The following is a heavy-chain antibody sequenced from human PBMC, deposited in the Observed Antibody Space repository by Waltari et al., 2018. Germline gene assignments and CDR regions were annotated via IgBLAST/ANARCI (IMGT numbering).Heavy chain of an antibody. CDR2: SYYSGST. D-gene: IGHD3-10*01. Sequence: QVQLQESGPGLVKPSQTLSLTCTVSGGSISSGDYYWSWIRQPPGTGLEWIGYSYYSGSTYYNPSRKSRVTISVDTSKNQFSLKLSSVTAADTAVYYCARVERYYGSGSYYDYFDYGGQGTLVTVSS. CDR1: GGSISSGDYY. V-gene: IGHV4-30-4*08. CDR3: ARVERYYGSGSYYDYFDY. J-gene: IGHJ4*02.